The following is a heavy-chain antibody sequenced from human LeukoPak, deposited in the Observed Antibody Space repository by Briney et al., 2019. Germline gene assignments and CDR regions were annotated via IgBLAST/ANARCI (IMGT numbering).Heavy chain of an antibody. CDR2: IYHSGST. J-gene: IGHJ4*02. CDR3: ARAAPSRKYYYDNSGHTDY. D-gene: IGHD3-22*01. Sequence: SETLSLTCAVSGYSISSGYYWGWIRQPPGKGLEWIGSIYHSGSTYYNPSLKSRVTISVGTSKNQFSLKLSSVTAADTAVYYCARAAPSRKYYYDNSGHTDYWGQGTLVTVSS. CDR1: GYSISSGYY. V-gene: IGHV4-38-2*01.